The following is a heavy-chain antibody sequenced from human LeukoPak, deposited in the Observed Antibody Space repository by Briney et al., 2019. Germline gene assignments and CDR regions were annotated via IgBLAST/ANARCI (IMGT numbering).Heavy chain of an antibody. D-gene: IGHD1-26*01. V-gene: IGHV3-21*05. Sequence: GGALLLSCAGAEFTFIGYTMNWVRQAPGKGLEWVSYISPDSTEIYYADSVKGRFTISRDNAKNSLYLQMNSLRAEDTAVYYCASGMRVGPNIWGQGTLVTVSS. CDR3: ASGMRVGPNI. CDR2: ISPDSTEI. J-gene: IGHJ4*02. CDR1: EFTFIGYT.